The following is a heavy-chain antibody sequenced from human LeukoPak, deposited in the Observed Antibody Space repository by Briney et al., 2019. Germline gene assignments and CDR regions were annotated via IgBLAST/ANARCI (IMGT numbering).Heavy chain of an antibody. D-gene: IGHD2-2*01. CDR3: AKEIRYCSSTSCYAGDAFDI. V-gene: IGHV3-21*01. J-gene: IGHJ3*02. CDR1: GFTLSTYS. Sequence: PGGSLRLSCTVSGFTLSTYSLNWVRRAPGKGLEWVSLMTNSRSYYADSVKGRFTISRDNAKNSLDLVMSSLRVDDTAVYYCAKEIRYCSSTSCYAGDAFDIWGQGTMVTVSS. CDR2: MTNSRSY.